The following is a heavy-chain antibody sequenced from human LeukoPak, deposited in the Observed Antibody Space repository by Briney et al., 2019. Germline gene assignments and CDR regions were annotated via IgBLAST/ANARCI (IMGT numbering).Heavy chain of an antibody. Sequence: ASVKVSCKASGYSFTGYYIHWVRQAPGQGLEWMGRINPDSGGTKYSQRFQDRVTMTRDTSISTAYMELSRLTSDDTAVFYCAVTRMGATAEIDYWGQGTLATVSS. CDR2: INPDSGGT. J-gene: IGHJ4*02. CDR3: AVTRMGATAEIDY. V-gene: IGHV1-2*06. D-gene: IGHD1-26*01. CDR1: GYSFTGYY.